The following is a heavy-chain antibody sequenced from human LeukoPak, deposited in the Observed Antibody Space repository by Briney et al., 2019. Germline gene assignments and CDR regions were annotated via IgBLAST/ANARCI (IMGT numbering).Heavy chain of an antibody. V-gene: IGHV4-59*08. CDR1: VALISSHH. Sequence: PSETLSLTCTVSVALISSHHWRWIRQPPGRGGAWIGYIYYTGSTNHNPSLKSRVTVSADTSKNQFPVILSSVTAADTALYYCAKHANGSEWCYHDYWGQGTLVTVSS. J-gene: IGHJ4*02. CDR2: IYYTGST. D-gene: IGHD4/OR15-4a*01. CDR3: AKHANGSEWCYHDY.